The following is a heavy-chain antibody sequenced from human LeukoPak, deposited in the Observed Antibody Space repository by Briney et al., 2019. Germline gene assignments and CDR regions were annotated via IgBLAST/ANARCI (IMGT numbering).Heavy chain of an antibody. CDR3: ASPLPSIVGATR. J-gene: IGHJ4*02. Sequence: SVKVSCKASGGTFSSYAISWVRQAPRQGLEWMGGIIPIFGTANYAQKFQGRVTITTDESTSTAYMELSSLRSEDTAVYYCASPLPSIVGATRWGQGTLVTVSS. CDR1: GGTFSSYA. D-gene: IGHD1-26*01. V-gene: IGHV1-69*05. CDR2: IIPIFGTA.